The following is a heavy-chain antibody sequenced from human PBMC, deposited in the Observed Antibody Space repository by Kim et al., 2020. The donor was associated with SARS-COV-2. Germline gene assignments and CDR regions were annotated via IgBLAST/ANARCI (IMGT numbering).Heavy chain of an antibody. CDR3: AAYYQAYDY. D-gene: IGHD3-22*01. Sequence: SVKVSCKASGGTFSSYTISWVRQAPGHGLEWMGGIIPLFGSARYAQNFQDRFKITADESTDTTSLEVSSLRSEDTAVYYCAAYYQAYDYWGQGTPVTVS. J-gene: IGHJ4*02. V-gene: IGHV1-69*13. CDR2: IIPLFGSA. CDR1: GGTFSSYT.